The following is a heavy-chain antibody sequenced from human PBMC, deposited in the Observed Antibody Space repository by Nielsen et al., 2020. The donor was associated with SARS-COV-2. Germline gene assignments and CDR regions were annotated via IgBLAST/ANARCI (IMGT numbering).Heavy chain of an antibody. J-gene: IGHJ4*02. CDR3: TTESGSYSDFDY. D-gene: IGHD1-26*01. CDR1: GFTFGDYA. V-gene: IGHV3-15*01. Sequence: GESLKISCTASGFTFGDYAMSWFRQAPGKGLEWVGRIKSKTDGGTTDYAAPVKGRFTISRDDSKNTLYLQMNSLKTEDTAVYYCTTESGSYSDFDYWGQGTLVTVSS. CDR2: IKSKTDGGTT.